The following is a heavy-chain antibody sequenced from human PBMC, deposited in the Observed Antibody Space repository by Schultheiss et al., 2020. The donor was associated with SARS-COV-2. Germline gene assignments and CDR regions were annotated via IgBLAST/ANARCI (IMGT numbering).Heavy chain of an antibody. V-gene: IGHV3-30*04. CDR2: ISYDGSNK. D-gene: IGHD4-11*01. Sequence: GGSLRLSCAASGFTFSSYAMHWVRQAPGKGLKWVAVISYDGSNKYYADSVKGRFTISRDNSKNTLYLQMNSLRAEDTAVYYCARGSRTVSYMDVWGKGTTVTVSS. CDR1: GFTFSSYA. CDR3: ARGSRTVSYMDV. J-gene: IGHJ6*04.